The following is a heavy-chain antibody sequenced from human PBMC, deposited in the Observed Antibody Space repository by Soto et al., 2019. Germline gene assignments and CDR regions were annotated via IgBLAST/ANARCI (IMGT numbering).Heavy chain of an antibody. CDR1: GFTFSSYA. J-gene: IGHJ4*02. V-gene: IGHV3-23*01. CDR2: INTGGGST. Sequence: EVQLLESGGGLVQPGGSLRLSCAASGFTFSSYAMTWVRQAPGKGLEWVSAINTGGGSTYYADSVKGRFTISRDNSKNTLYLQMNSLRAEDTAVYYCAKLGTNYYFDYWGQGILVTVSS. CDR3: AKLGTNYYFDY.